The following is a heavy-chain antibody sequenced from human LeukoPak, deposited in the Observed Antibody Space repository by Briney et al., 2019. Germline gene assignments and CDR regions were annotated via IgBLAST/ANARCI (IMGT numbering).Heavy chain of an antibody. V-gene: IGHV4-38-2*01. Sequence: SETLSLTCAVSGYSISSGYYWGWIRQPPGKGLEWIGSIYHSGSTYYNPSLKSRVTISADTSKNQFPLKLSSVTAADTAVYYCARHEYDFWSGPFDYWGQGTLVTVSS. CDR2: IYHSGST. J-gene: IGHJ4*02. D-gene: IGHD3-3*01. CDR3: ARHEYDFWSGPFDY. CDR1: GYSISSGYY.